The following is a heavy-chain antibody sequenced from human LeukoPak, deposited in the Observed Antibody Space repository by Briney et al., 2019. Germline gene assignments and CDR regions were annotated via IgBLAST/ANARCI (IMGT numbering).Heavy chain of an antibody. CDR1: GSCFTSYW. D-gene: IGHD4-17*01. CDR3: ARQGYGDYKNFDY. J-gene: IGHJ4*02. Sequence: GESLKISCKGSGSCFTSYWIGWVRQLRGKGLEWMGIIYPGDSDTRYSPSFQGQVTISADKSISTAYLQWSSLKASDTAMYYCARQGYGDYKNFDYWGQGTLVTVSS. V-gene: IGHV5-51*01. CDR2: IYPGDSDT.